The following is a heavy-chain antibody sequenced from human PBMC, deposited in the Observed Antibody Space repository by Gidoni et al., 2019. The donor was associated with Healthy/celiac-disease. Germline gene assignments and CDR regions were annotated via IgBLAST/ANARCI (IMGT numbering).Heavy chain of an antibody. CDR1: AWSFSGYY. J-gene: IGHJ3*02. CDR2: INHSGST. CDR3: ARGRITMVRGAFDI. D-gene: IGHD3-10*01. Sequence: QVPLQQWGAGLLKPSETLSLTCAVYAWSFSGYYWSWIRQPPGKGLEWIGEINHSGSTNYNTYLKSRVTISVDTSKNQFSLKLSSVTAADTAVYYCARGRITMVRGAFDIWGQGTMVTVSS. V-gene: IGHV4-34*01.